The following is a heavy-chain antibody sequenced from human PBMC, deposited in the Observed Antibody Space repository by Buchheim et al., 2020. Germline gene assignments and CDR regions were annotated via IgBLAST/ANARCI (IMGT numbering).Heavy chain of an antibody. D-gene: IGHD3-3*01. CDR3: ARDPSGGYYGGCYYYYYMDV. J-gene: IGHJ6*03. CDR2: ISSSSSYI. CDR1: GFTFSSYS. V-gene: IGHV3-21*01. Sequence: EVQLVESGGGLVKPGGSLRLSCAASGFTFSSYSMNWVRQAPGKGLEWVSSISSSSSYIYYADSVKGRFTISRDNAKNSLYLQMNSLRAEDTAVYYCARDPSGGYYGGCYYYYYMDVWGKGTT.